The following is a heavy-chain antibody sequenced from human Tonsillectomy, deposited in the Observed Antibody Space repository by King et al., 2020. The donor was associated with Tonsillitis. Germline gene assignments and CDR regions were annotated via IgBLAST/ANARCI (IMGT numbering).Heavy chain of an antibody. CDR2: ISYDGSDK. Sequence: VQLVESGGGVVQPGRSLRLSCAASGFTFSNYAMHWVRQAPGKGLDWVTVISYDGSDKYYVDSVRGRFTISRDNSKNRLYLQMNSLRAEDTAVYYCARDRLVADDAFDIWGQGTMVTVSS. V-gene: IGHV3-30*04. J-gene: IGHJ3*02. CDR3: ARDRLVADDAFDI. CDR1: GFTFSNYA. D-gene: IGHD2-15*01.